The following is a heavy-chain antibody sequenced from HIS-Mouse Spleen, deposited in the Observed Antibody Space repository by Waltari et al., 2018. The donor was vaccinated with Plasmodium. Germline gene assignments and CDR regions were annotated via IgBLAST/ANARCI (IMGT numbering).Heavy chain of an antibody. D-gene: IGHD3-10*01. V-gene: IGHV4-34*01. CDR1: GGSFSGYY. J-gene: IGHJ4*02. CDR3: ASSGSGSYYY. Sequence: QVQLQQWGAGLLKPSETLSLTCAVSGGSFSGYYWSWFRQPPGKGLEWIGEINHSGSTNYNPSLKSRVTISVDTSKNQFSLKLSSVTAADTAVYYCASSGSGSYYYWGQGTLVTVSS. CDR2: INHSGST.